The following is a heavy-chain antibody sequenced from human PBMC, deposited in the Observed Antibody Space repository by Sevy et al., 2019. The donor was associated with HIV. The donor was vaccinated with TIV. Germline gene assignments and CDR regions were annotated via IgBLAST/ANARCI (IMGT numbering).Heavy chain of an antibody. Sequence: GESLKISCAASGFTFSSYSMNWVRQAPGKGLEWVSSISSSSSYIYYADSVKGRFTISRDNAKNSLYLQMNSLRAEDTAVYYCARGPDYSYYYDSSGYYLGYWGQGTLVTVSS. V-gene: IGHV3-21*01. J-gene: IGHJ4*02. D-gene: IGHD3-22*01. CDR1: GFTFSSYS. CDR2: ISSSSSYI. CDR3: ARGPDYSYYYDSSGYYLGY.